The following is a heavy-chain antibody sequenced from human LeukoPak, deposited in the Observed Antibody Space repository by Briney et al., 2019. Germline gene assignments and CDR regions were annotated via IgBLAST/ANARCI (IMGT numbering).Heavy chain of an antibody. J-gene: IGHJ6*02. CDR3: ARDPAGTSKYYYYYYGMDV. CDR2: INPNSGGT. D-gene: IGHD1-1*01. CDR1: GYTFTGYY. Sequence: GASVKVSCKASGYTFTGYYMHWVRQAPGQGLEWMGWINPNSGGTNYAQKFQGRVTMTRDTSTSTAYMELSRLRSDDTAVYYCARDPAGTSKYYYYYYGMDVWGQGTTVTVSS. V-gene: IGHV1-2*02.